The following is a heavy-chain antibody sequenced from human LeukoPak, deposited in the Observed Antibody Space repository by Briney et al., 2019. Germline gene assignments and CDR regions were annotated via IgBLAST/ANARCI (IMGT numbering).Heavy chain of an antibody. CDR3: ARADIVATVYDY. CDR2: INHSGST. J-gene: IGHJ4*02. Sequence: SETLSLTCAVYGGSFSGYYWSWIRQPPGKGLEWIGEINHSGSTNYNPSLKSRVTISVDRSKNQFSLKLSSVTAADTAVYYCARADIVATVYDYWSQGTLVTVSS. CDR1: GGSFSGYY. V-gene: IGHV4-34*01. D-gene: IGHD5-12*01.